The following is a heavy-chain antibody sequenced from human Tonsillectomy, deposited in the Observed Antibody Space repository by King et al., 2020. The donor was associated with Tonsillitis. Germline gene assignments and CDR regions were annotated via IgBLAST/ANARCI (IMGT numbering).Heavy chain of an antibody. V-gene: IGHV3-7*03. Sequence: VQLVESGGGLVQPGGSLRLSCAASGFTFSSYWMNWVRQAPGKGLEWVANINQEGSGKCFVDSVNGRFTISRDNAKNSLYLHMNSLRAEDTALYYCARVDFWTSDYWGQGTLVTVSS. CDR2: INQEGSGK. CDR3: ARVDFWTSDY. D-gene: IGHD3/OR15-3a*01. J-gene: IGHJ4*02. CDR1: GFTFSSYW.